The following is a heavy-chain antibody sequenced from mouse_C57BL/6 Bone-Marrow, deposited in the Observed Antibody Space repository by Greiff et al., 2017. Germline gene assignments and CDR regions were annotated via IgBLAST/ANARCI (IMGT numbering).Heavy chain of an antibody. CDR1: GFTFTDYY. CDR3: ARSFTVFDY. CDR2: IRNKANGYTT. V-gene: IGHV7-3*01. J-gene: IGHJ2*01. Sequence: EVQVVESGGGLVQPGGSLSLSCAASGFTFTDYYMSWVRQPPGKALEWLGFIRNKANGYTTEYNASVKGRFTISRDNSQSILYLQMNAMRAEDSATYYCARSFTVFDYWGQGTTLTVSS.